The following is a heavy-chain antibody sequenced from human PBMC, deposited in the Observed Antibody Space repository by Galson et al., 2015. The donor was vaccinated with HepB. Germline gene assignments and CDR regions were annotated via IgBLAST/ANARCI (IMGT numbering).Heavy chain of an antibody. Sequence: ETLSLTCTVSGGSISSGSYYWGWIRQPPGKGLEWIGSIYYTGSTYYNPSLKSRVTLSIDTSKNQFSLRLSSVTAADTAVYYCASLVGASPGYYWGQGTLVAVSS. CDR3: ASLVGASPGYY. J-gene: IGHJ4*02. CDR1: GGSISSGSYY. CDR2: IYYTGST. D-gene: IGHD1-26*01. V-gene: IGHV4-39*01.